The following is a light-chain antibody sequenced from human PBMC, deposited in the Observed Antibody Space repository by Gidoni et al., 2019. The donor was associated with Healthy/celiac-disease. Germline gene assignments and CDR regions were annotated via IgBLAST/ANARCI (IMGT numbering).Light chain of an antibody. CDR1: QSVNSSY. V-gene: IGKV3-20*01. CDR2: GAS. CDR3: QKYGRPTPGYT. Sequence: EIVLTQSPGPLSLSPGERATLSCRASQSVNSSYLAWYQQKPGQAPRLLIYGASSRATGIPDRCSGSGSGTEFTLTISRLEPEDVAVYYCQKYGRPTPGYTFGQGTKLEIK. J-gene: IGKJ2*01.